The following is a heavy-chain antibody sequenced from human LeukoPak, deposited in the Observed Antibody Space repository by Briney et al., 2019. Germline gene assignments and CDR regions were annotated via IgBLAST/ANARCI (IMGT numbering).Heavy chain of an antibody. CDR2: IYSGGST. CDR1: GFTVSSNY. D-gene: IGHD4-23*01. J-gene: IGHJ4*02. Sequence: GGSLRLSCAASGFTVSSNYMSWVRQAPGKGLEWVSVIYSGGSTYYADSVKGRFTISRDNSKNTLYLQMNSLRAEDTAVYYCARTEMTTVVPYFDYWGQGTLVTVSS. CDR3: ARTEMTTVVPYFDY. V-gene: IGHV3-66*01.